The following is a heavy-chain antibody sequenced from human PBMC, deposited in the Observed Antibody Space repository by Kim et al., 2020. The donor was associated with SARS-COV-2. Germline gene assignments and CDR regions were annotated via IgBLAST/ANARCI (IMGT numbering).Heavy chain of an antibody. CDR3: ARSGLVVVVAALDY. V-gene: IGHV1-69*13. CDR2: IIPIFGTA. D-gene: IGHD2-15*01. Sequence: SVKVSCKASGGTFSSYAISWVRQAPGQGLEWMGGIIPIFGTANYARKFQGRVTITADESTSTAYMELSSLRSEDTAVYYCARSGLVVVVAALDYWGQGTLVTVSS. CDR1: GGTFSSYA. J-gene: IGHJ4*02.